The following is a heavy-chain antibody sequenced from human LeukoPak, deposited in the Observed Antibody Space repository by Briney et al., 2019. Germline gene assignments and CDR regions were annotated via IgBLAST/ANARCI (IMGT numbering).Heavy chain of an antibody. CDR1: GFTFSSYA. V-gene: IGHV3-23*01. J-gene: IGHJ4*02. CDR3: AKGSYYDSSGSYLDY. CDR2: ISGSGGST. Sequence: GGSLRLSCAASGFTFSSYAMSWVRQAPGKGLEWASAISGSGGSTYYADSVKGRFTISRDNSKNTLYLQMNSLRAEDTAVYYCAKGSYYDSSGSYLDYWGQGTLVTVSS. D-gene: IGHD3-22*01.